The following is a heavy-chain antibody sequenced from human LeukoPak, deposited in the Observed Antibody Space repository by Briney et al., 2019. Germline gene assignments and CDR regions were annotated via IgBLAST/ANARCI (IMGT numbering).Heavy chain of an antibody. V-gene: IGHV4-61*02. CDR1: GGSIRSGSYY. D-gene: IGHD4-17*01. J-gene: IGHJ4*02. Sequence: SQTLSLTCTVSGGSIRSGSYYWSWIRQPAGKGLEWIGRIYTSGSTNYNPSLKSRVTISVDTSKNQFSLKLSSVTAADTAVYYCARGGDYGDYEGYWGQGTLVTVSS. CDR3: ARGGDYGDYEGY. CDR2: IYTSGST.